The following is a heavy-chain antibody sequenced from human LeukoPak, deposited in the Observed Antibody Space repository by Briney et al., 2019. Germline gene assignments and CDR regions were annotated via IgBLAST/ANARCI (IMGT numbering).Heavy chain of an antibody. CDR3: ARNSLNYYYYGMDV. D-gene: IGHD2-21*01. CDR2: INHSGST. Sequence: SETLSLTCAVYGGSFSGYYWSWIRQPPGKGLEWIGEINHSGSTNYNPSLKSRVTISVDTSKNQFSLKLSSVTAADTAVYYCARNSLNYYYYGMDVWGQRTTVTVSS. J-gene: IGHJ6*02. CDR1: GGSFSGYY. V-gene: IGHV4-34*01.